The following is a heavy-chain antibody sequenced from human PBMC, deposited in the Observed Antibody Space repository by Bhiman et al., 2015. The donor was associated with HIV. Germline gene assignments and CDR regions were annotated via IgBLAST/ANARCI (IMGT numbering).Heavy chain of an antibody. CDR3: AKERYYSDSSGYSGMSSWAFDI. J-gene: IGHJ3*02. Sequence: QVQLVESGGGVVQPGESLRLSCEASGFTFSSYGMHWVRQAPGKGLEWVAFMGYDGSNKYYSDSVKGRFTISRDNPKNTLYLQMNSLRAEDTAVYYCAKERYYSDSSGYSGMSSWAFDIWGQGTVVTVSS. CDR1: GFTFSSYG. CDR2: MGYDGSNK. V-gene: IGHV3-30*02. D-gene: IGHD3-22*01.